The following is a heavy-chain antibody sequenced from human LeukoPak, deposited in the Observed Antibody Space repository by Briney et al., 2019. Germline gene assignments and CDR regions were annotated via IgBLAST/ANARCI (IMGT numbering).Heavy chain of an antibody. V-gene: IGHV1-69*13. CDR2: IIPIFGTA. J-gene: IGHJ4*02. CDR1: GGTFSSYA. Sequence: SVKVSCKASGGTFSSYAISWVRQAPGQGLKWMGGIIPIFGTANYAQKFQGRVTITADESTSTAYMELSSLRSEDTAVYYCARLHDSSGYYYGYFDYWGQGTLVTVSS. CDR3: ARLHDSSGYYYGYFDY. D-gene: IGHD3-22*01.